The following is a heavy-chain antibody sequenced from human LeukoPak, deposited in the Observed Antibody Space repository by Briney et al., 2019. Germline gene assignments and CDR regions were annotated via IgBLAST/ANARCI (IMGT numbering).Heavy chain of an antibody. J-gene: IGHJ4*02. CDR1: GGSISSYY. CDR3: ARSESSSWPDY. D-gene: IGHD6-13*01. Sequence: PSETLSLTCTVSGGSISSYYWSWIRQPPGKGLEWIGYIYYSGSTNYNPSLKSRVTISVDTSKNQFSLKLSSVTAADTAVYYCARSESSSWPDYWGQGTLVTVSS. CDR2: IYYSGST. V-gene: IGHV4-59*01.